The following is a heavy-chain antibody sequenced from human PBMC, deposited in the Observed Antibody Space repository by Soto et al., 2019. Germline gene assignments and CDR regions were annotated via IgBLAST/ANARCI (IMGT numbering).Heavy chain of an antibody. Sequence: QVQLRESGPGLVKPSQTLSLTCTVSGGSISSGGYYWSWIRQHPGKGLEWIGYIYYSGSTYYNPSLKSRVTISVDTSKNQFSLKLSSVTAADTAVYYCARYCSSTSCSYYYGMDVWGQGTTVTVSS. J-gene: IGHJ6*02. D-gene: IGHD2-2*01. V-gene: IGHV4-31*03. CDR3: ARYCSSTSCSYYYGMDV. CDR2: IYYSGST. CDR1: GGSISSGGYY.